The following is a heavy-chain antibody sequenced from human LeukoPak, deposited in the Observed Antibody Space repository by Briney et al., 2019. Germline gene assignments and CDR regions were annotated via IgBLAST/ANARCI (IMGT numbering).Heavy chain of an antibody. Sequence: LPGGSLRLSCAASGFTFSSYEMNWVRQAPGKGLEWVSYISSSGSTIYYADSVKGRFTISRDYAKNSLYLQMNSLRAEDTAVYYCAKDREPTMVRGAIITRGGYGLDYWGQGTLVTVSS. J-gene: IGHJ4*02. D-gene: IGHD3-10*01. CDR3: AKDREPTMVRGAIITRGGYGLDY. V-gene: IGHV3-48*03. CDR1: GFTFSSYE. CDR2: ISSSGSTI.